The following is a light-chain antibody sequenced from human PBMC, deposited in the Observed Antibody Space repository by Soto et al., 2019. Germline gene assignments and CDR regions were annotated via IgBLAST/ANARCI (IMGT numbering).Light chain of an antibody. CDR3: QSYDTSGWV. J-gene: IGLJ3*02. CDR2: DNN. Sequence: NFMLTQPHSVSESPGKTVTFSCTRSSGSVASNFVQWYQQRPGGAPTTVIYDNNQRPSGVPDRFSGSIDSSSNSASLTISGLKTEDEADYVCQSYDTSGWVFGGGTKVTVL. V-gene: IGLV6-57*03. CDR1: SGSVASNF.